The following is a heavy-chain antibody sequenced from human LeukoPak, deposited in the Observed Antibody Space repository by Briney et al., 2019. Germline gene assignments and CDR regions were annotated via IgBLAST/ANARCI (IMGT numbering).Heavy chain of an antibody. V-gene: IGHV4-59*01. D-gene: IGHD2-2*01. CDR1: GGSISHYY. CDR2: VYYSGNT. CDR3: ARTTEGYCSSASCFGFSYSYYMDV. Sequence: ASETLSLTCTVSGGSISHYYWSWIRQPPGKGLEWIGYVYYSGNTNYKPSLKSRLTISVDTSENQFSLKLSSVIAADTAVYYCARTTEGYCSSASCFGFSYSYYMDVWGKGTTVTISS. J-gene: IGHJ6*03.